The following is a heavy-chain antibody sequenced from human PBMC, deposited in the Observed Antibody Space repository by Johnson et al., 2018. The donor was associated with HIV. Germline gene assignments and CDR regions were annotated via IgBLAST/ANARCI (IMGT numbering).Heavy chain of an antibody. J-gene: IGHJ3*02. CDR1: GFTFGDYA. CDR2: IRSKAYGGTT. D-gene: IGHD6-13*01. Sequence: VQLVESGGGLVQPGRSLRLSCTASGFTFGDYAMSWFRQAPGKGLEWVGFIRSKAYGGTTEYAASVKGRFTISRDDSKNMAYLQMNSLKTEETAVYYCTRERAQWESSSWYWGCDVFDIWGQGTMVTVSS. V-gene: IGHV3-49*03. CDR3: TRERAQWESSSWYWGCDVFDI.